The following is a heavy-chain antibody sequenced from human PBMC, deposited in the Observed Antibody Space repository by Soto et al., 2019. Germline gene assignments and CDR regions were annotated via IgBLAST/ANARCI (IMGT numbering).Heavy chain of an antibody. Sequence: SETLSLTCAVYGGSFSGYYWSWIRQPPGKGLEWIGEINHSGSTNYNPSLKSRVTISVDTSKNQFSLKLSSVTAADTAVYYCARVACISIAAAGTIDYWGQGTLVTVSS. CDR1: GGSFSGYY. CDR3: ARVACISIAAAGTIDY. V-gene: IGHV4-34*01. J-gene: IGHJ4*02. CDR2: INHSGST. D-gene: IGHD6-13*01.